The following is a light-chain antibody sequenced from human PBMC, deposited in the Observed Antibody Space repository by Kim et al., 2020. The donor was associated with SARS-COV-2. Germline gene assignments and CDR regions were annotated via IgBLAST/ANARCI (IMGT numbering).Light chain of an antibody. J-gene: IGLJ2*01. CDR1: SLRSYY. CDR2: GKN. V-gene: IGLV3-19*01. Sequence: ALGQTVRTTCQGDSLRSYYATWYQQKPGQDPLLVIYGKNNRPSGIPDRFSGSSSGSTASLTITGAQAEDEADYYCHSRDNSDNHVLFGGGTQLTVL. CDR3: HSRDNSDNHVL.